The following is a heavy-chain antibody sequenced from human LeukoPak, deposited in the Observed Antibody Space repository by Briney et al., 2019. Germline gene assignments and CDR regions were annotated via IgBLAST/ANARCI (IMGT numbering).Heavy chain of an antibody. CDR1: GFTFDDYA. CDR2: ISWNSGSI. Sequence: GGSLRLSCAASGFTFDDYAMHWVRQAPGKGLEWVSGISWNSGSIGYADSVKGRFTISRDNAKNSLYLQMNSLRAEDTALYYCAKGGSSSSKYYFDYWGQGTLVTVSS. V-gene: IGHV3-9*01. CDR3: AKGGSSSSKYYFDY. J-gene: IGHJ4*02. D-gene: IGHD6-13*01.